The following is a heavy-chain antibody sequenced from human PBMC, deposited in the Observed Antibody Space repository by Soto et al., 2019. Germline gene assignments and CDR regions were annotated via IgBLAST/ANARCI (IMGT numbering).Heavy chain of an antibody. D-gene: IGHD2-2*01. CDR1: GFTFSKNW. CDR3: TRVPSIPDARVPDY. CDR2: IKEDGSEK. Sequence: ESGGGLVQPGGSLRLSCAASGFTFSKNWMSWVRQAPGKGLEWVANIKEDGSEKYYVDSVKGRFTISRDNAKNSLYLHMDSLRAEDTAVYYCTRVPSIPDARVPDYWGQGTLVTVSS. V-gene: IGHV3-7*01. J-gene: IGHJ4*02.